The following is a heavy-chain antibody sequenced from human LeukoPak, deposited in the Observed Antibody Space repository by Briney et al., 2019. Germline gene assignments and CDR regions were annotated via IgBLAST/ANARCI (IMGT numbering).Heavy chain of an antibody. CDR2: IGSAGDT. D-gene: IGHD3-10*01. CDR3: ARAPSSYYNYYYYGMGV. J-gene: IGHJ6*02. Sequence: GGSLRLSCAASGFTFSSYDMHWVRHATGKGLEWVSAIGSAGDTYYPGSVKGRFTISRENAKNSLYLQMNSLRAEDTAVYYCARAPSSYYNYYYYGMGVWGQGTTVNVSS. CDR1: GFTFSSYD. V-gene: IGHV3-13*01.